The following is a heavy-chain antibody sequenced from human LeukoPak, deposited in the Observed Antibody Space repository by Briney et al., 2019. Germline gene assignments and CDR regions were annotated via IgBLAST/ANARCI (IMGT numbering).Heavy chain of an antibody. CDR3: ARGFSSGWSDY. Sequence: ASVKVSCKASGYTFTSYGISWVRQAPGQGLEWIGWISAYNGNTNYAQKLQGRVTMSTDTSTSTAYMELRSVRSDDTGVYFCARGFSSGWSDYWGQGTLFTVSS. J-gene: IGHJ4*02. D-gene: IGHD6-19*01. CDR1: GYTFTSYG. CDR2: ISAYNGNT. V-gene: IGHV1-18*04.